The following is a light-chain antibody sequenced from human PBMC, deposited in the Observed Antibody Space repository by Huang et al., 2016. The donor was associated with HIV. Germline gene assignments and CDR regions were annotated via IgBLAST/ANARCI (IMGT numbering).Light chain of an antibody. V-gene: IGKV4-1*01. CDR2: WAS. Sequence: DIEMTQSPDSLTVSLGARAIINCKSSQAVLKNSNKKNYLAWYQQRPGQPPKGVIYWASSRESGVPDRFSGSGSGTDFNLTISSLQPEDLAVYYCQQYYSPPYTFGQGTRLEI. CDR3: QQYYSPPYT. CDR1: QAVLKNSNKKNY. J-gene: IGKJ2*01.